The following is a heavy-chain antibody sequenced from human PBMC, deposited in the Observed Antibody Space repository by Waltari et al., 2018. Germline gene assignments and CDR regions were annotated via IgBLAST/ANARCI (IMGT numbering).Heavy chain of an antibody. Sequence: EVQLVESGGGLVQPGGSLRLSCAASGFTFNNYWMSWVRQAPGMGLGWVANIKEDGSDKHYVYFVKCRFTISRDNAKNSLYLQMNSLRAEDTAVYYCTRDAMRDGDFDYWGQGALVTVSS. D-gene: IGHD3-3*01. V-gene: IGHV3-7*01. CDR3: TRDAMRDGDFDY. CDR2: IKEDGSDK. CDR1: GFTFNNYW. J-gene: IGHJ4*02.